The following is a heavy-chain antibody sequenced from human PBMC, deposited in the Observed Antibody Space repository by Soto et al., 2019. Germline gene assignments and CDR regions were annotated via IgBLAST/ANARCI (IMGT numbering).Heavy chain of an antibody. CDR2: ISSSSSYI. CDR1: GFTFSSYS. J-gene: IGHJ4*02. Sequence: EVQLVESGGGLVKPGGSLRLSCAASGFTFSSYSMNWVRQAPGKGLEWVSSISSSSSYIYYADSVKGRFTISRDNAKNSLYLKMNSLRAEDTAVYYCARLTSYDSSGYSCYWGQGTLVTVSS. CDR3: ARLTSYDSSGYSCY. V-gene: IGHV3-21*01. D-gene: IGHD3-22*01.